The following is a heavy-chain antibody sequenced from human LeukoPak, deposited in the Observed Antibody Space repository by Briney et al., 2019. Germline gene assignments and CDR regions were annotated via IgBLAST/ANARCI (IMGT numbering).Heavy chain of an antibody. Sequence: ASVKVSCQASGGTFSSYAISWVRQAPGQGLAWMGRIIPIFGTANYAQKFQGRVTITADKSTSAAYMELSSLRSEDTAVYYCARGEYCSSTSCYHYYYYMDVWGKGTTVTVSS. CDR3: ARGEYCSSTSCYHYYYYMDV. CDR2: IIPIFGTA. V-gene: IGHV1-69*06. J-gene: IGHJ6*03. CDR1: GGTFSSYA. D-gene: IGHD2-2*01.